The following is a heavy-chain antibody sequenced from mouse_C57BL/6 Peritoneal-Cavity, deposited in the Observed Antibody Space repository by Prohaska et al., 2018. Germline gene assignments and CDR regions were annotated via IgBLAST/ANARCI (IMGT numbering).Heavy chain of an antibody. D-gene: IGHD1-1*02. CDR3: ASDYYGGWYLDY. CDR2: IYPSDSET. Sequence: GKQRPGQGLEWIGNIYPSDSETHYNQKFKDKATLTVDKSSNISYMQLSRLSSEDSAVYYCASDYYGGWYLDYWGKGTTLTVSS. J-gene: IGHJ2*01. V-gene: IGHV1-61*01.